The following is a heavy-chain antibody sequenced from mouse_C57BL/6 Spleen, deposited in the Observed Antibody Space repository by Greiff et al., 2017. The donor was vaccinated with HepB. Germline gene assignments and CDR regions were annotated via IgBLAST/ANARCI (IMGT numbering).Heavy chain of an antibody. V-gene: IGHV1-19*01. CDR3: ARSPFYDGYSLDY. D-gene: IGHD2-3*01. CDR1: GYTFTDYY. CDR2: INPYNGGT. J-gene: IGHJ2*01. Sequence: VQLQQSGPVLVKPGASVKMSCKASGYTFTDYYMNWVKQSHGKSLEWIGVINPYNGGTSYNQKFKGKATLTVDKSSSTAYMELNSLTSEDSAVYYCARSPFYDGYSLDYWGQGTTLTVSS.